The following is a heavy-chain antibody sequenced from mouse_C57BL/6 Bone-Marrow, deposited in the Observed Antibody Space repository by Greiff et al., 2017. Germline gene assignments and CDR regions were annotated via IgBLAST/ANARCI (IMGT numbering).Heavy chain of an antibody. CDR3: ARLRYDYYDY. Sequence: EVQLQQSGPELVKPGASVKISCKASGYTFTDYYMNWVKQSHGKSLEWIGDINPNNGGTSYNQKFKGKATLTVDKSSSTAYMELRSLTSEDSAVYYCARLRYDYYDYWGQGTTLTVSS. V-gene: IGHV1-26*01. J-gene: IGHJ2*01. CDR2: INPNNGGT. D-gene: IGHD2-3*01. CDR1: GYTFTDYY.